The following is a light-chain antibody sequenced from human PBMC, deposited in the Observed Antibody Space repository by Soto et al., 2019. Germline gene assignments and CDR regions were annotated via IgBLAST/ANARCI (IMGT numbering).Light chain of an antibody. Sequence: EIVVTQSASTLSLSPGERATLSCRASQSVSSYLAWYQQKPGQAPRLLIYGASSRATGIPDRFSGSGSGTDFTLTVSRLEPEDFAVYFCQHYGTFGPRTKVDIK. V-gene: IGKV3-20*01. CDR1: QSVSSY. J-gene: IGKJ3*01. CDR2: GAS. CDR3: QHYGT.